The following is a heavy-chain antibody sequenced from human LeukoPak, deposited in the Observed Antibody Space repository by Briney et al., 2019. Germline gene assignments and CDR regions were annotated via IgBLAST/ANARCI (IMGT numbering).Heavy chain of an antibody. CDR2: IYYSGST. J-gene: IGHJ4*02. CDR3: ARRQNIVLMVYATFDY. Sequence: SETLSLTCTVSGGSISSSSYYWGWIRQPPGKGLEWIGSIYYSGSTYYNPSLKSRVTISVDTSKNQFSLKLSSVTAADTAVYYCARRQNIVLMVYATFDYWGQGTLVTVSS. D-gene: IGHD2-8*01. CDR1: GGSISSSSYY. V-gene: IGHV4-39*01.